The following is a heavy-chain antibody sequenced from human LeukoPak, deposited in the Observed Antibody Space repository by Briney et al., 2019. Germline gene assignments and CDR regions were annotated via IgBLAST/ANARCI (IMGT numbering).Heavy chain of an antibody. J-gene: IGHJ6*02. CDR1: GFTFSSYA. Sequence: GGSLRLSCAASGFTFSSYAMSWVRQAPGKGLEWVSAISGSGGSTYYADSVKGRFTISRDNSKNTLYLQMNSLRAEDTAVYYCATGESGYSYGHEVYYYYGMDVWGQGTTVTVS. V-gene: IGHV3-23*01. CDR2: ISGSGGST. D-gene: IGHD5-18*01. CDR3: ATGESGYSYGHEVYYYYGMDV.